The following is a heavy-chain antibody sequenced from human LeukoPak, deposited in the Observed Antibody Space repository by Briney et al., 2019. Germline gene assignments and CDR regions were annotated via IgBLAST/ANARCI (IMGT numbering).Heavy chain of an antibody. Sequence: GGSLRLSCAASGFTFSDYYMNWIRQAPGKGLEWVSYISSSASTIYYADPVKGRFTISRDNAKNSLFLQMNSLRAEDTAVYYCARRAALSPYFDYGAREILFPVPS. CDR1: GFTFSDYY. CDR2: ISSSASTI. J-gene: IGHJ4*02. D-gene: IGHD6-6*01. CDR3: ARRAALSPYFDY. V-gene: IGHV3-11*04.